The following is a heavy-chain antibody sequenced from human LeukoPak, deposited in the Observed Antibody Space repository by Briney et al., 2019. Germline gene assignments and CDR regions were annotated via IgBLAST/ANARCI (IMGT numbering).Heavy chain of an antibody. Sequence: PSEALSLTCTVSGGSISSYYWSWIRQPPGKGLEWVGYIYYSGSTNYNPSLKSRVTISVDTSKNQFSLKLSSVTAAGTAVYYCARTLIRGVSPFDPWGQGTLVTVSS. CDR1: GGSISSYY. CDR2: IYYSGST. V-gene: IGHV4-59*08. D-gene: IGHD3-10*01. CDR3: ARTLIRGVSPFDP. J-gene: IGHJ5*02.